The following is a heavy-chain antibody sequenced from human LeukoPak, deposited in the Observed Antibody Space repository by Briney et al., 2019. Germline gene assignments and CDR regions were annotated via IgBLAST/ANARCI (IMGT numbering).Heavy chain of an antibody. CDR1: GYTFTGYY. J-gene: IGHJ4*02. V-gene: IGHV1-2*02. D-gene: IGHD6-19*01. CDR3: ARAKNRSSGWLYYFDY. Sequence: RASVKVSCKASGYTFTGYYMHWVRQAPGQGLEWMGWINPNSGGTNYAQKFQGRVTMTRDTSISTAYMELSRLRSDDTAVYYCARAKNRSSGWLYYFDYWGQGTLVTVSS. CDR2: INPNSGGT.